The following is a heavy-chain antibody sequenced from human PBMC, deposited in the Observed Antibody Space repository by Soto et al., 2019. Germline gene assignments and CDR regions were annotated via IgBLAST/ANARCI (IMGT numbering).Heavy chain of an antibody. Sequence: PSETLSLTCPVSGGSISSYYWSWIRQPPGKGLEWIGYIYYTGSTNYNPSLKSRVTISVDTSKNQFSLSLTSVTAADTAVYYCARHSGGYNGFDFSYWGQGALVTVS. CDR3: ARHSGGYNGFDFSY. V-gene: IGHV4-59*08. CDR1: GGSISSYY. J-gene: IGHJ4*02. CDR2: IYYTGST. D-gene: IGHD5-12*01.